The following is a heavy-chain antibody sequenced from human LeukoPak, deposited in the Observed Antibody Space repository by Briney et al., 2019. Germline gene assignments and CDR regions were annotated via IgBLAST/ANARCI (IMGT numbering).Heavy chain of an antibody. CDR3: ARALYGDYGESYFDY. J-gene: IGHJ4*02. V-gene: IGHV3-53*01. CDR1: GFTVSSNY. D-gene: IGHD4-17*01. CDR2: IYSGGST. Sequence: GGSLRLSCAASGFTVSSNYMSWVRQAPGKGLEWVSVIYSGGSTYYADSVKGRFTISRDNSKNTLYLQMNSLRAEDTAEYYCARALYGDYGESYFDYWGQGTLVTVSS.